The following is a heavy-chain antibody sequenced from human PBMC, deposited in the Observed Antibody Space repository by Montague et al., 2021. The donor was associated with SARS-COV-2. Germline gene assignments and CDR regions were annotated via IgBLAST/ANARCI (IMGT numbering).Heavy chain of an antibody. V-gene: IGHV4-4*07. J-gene: IGHJ4*02. CDR2: IYNSGST. CDR3: VRDQGRSNWNYPDY. D-gene: IGHD1-20*01. Sequence: WIGRIYNSGSTGYNPSLKSRVTMSVDTSKNQFSLKLSSVTAADTAVYYCVRDQGRSNWNYPDYWGQGTLVTVSS.